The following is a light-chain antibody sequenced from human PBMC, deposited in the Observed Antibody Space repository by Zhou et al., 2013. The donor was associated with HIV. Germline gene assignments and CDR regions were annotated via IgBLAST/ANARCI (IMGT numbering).Light chain of an antibody. J-gene: IGLJ2*01. CDR2: DVT. CDR1: SSDVGGYNY. Sequence: QSALTQPASVSGSPGQSITISCTGTSSDVGGYNYVSWYQQHPGKAPKLMIYDVTNRPPGISNRFSGSKSGNTASLTISGLQAEDEADYYCTSYISSSTTLFGGGTKLTVL. CDR3: TSYISSSTTL. V-gene: IGLV2-14*03.